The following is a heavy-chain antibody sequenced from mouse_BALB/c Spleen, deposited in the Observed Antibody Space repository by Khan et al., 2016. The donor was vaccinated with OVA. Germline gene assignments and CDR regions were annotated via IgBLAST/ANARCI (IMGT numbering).Heavy chain of an antibody. Sequence: QVQLQQSGAELARPGASVRMSCKASGYTFTSNTMHWIKQRPGQGLEWIGYINPRSGYTNYNQNFKDKATLPADKSSSTAYMQLSSLTSKDSEVYYCARRTTGYTMDSWGQGTSVTVSS. CDR3: ARRTTGYTMDS. CDR2: INPRSGYT. CDR1: GYTFTSNT. V-gene: IGHV1-4*01. D-gene: IGHD2-14*01. J-gene: IGHJ4*01.